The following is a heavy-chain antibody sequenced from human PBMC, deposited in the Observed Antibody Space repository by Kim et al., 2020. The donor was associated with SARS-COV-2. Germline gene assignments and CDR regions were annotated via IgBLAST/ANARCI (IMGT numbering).Heavy chain of an antibody. CDR3: ARHFDPRRLVQRQPYYYGMDV. CDR2: IYPGDSDT. V-gene: IGHV5-51*01. D-gene: IGHD6-19*01. Sequence: GESLKISCKGSGYRFTSYWIGWVRQMPGKGLEWMGIIYPGDSDTRYSPSFQGQVTISADKSISTAYLQWSSLKASDTAMYYCARHFDPRRLVQRQPYYYGMDVWGQGTTVTVSS. J-gene: IGHJ6*02. CDR1: GYRFTSYW.